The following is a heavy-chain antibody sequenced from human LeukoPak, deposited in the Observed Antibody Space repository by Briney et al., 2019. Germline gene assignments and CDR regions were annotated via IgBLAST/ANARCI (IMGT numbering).Heavy chain of an antibody. V-gene: IGHV3-7*01. J-gene: IGHJ4*02. CDR3: ARDLYRIVVVPHYFDY. D-gene: IGHD3-22*01. CDR1: GFTFSSYW. Sequence: PGGSLRLSCAASGFTFSSYWMSWVRQAPGKGLEWVANIKQDGSEKYYVDSVKGRFPISRDNAKNSLYLQMNSLRAEDTAVYYCARDLYRIVVVPHYFDYWGQGTLVTVSS. CDR2: IKQDGSEK.